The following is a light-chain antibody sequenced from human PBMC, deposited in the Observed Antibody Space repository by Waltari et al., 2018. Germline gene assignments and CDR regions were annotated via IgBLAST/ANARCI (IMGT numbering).Light chain of an antibody. CDR1: SRDVGRYNL. V-gene: IGLV2-23*02. CDR3: CSFAGSSISMV. Sequence: QSALTQPASVSGSLGQSITVSCPGTSRDVGRYNLVPWYQQHPGKAPKLIIYEVSERPSGVSDRFSGSKSGNTASLTISGLQAEDEGDYYCCSFAGSSISMVFGGGTKLTVL. J-gene: IGLJ2*01. CDR2: EVS.